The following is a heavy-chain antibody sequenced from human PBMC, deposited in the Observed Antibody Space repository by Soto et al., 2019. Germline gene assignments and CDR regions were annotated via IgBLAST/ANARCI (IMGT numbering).Heavy chain of an antibody. J-gene: IGHJ6*02. CDR1: GGSISSGDYY. D-gene: IGHD2-21*02. CDR2: IYYSGST. V-gene: IGHV4-30-4*01. Sequence: SETLSLTCTVSGGSISSGDYYWSWIRQPPGKGLEWIGYIYYSGSTYYNPSLKSRVTISVDTSKNQFSLKLSSVTVADTAVYYCARTYCGGDCYFSYYYGMDVWGQGTTVTVSS. CDR3: ARTYCGGDCYFSYYYGMDV.